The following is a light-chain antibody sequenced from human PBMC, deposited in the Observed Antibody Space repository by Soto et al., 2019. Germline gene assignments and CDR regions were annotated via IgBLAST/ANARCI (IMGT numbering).Light chain of an antibody. Sequence: DIQMTQSPSTLSGSVGDRVTITCRASQTISSWLAWYQQKPGKAPKLLIYKASTLKSGVPSRFSGSGSGTEFTLTINSLQADDFGTYYCQPYNRYSEAFGQGAKVDIK. CDR2: KAS. V-gene: IGKV1-5*03. CDR1: QTISSW. J-gene: IGKJ1*01. CDR3: QPYNRYSEA.